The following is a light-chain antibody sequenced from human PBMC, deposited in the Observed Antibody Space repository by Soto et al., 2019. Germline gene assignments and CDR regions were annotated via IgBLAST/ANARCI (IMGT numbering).Light chain of an antibody. V-gene: IGLV1-40*01. Sequence: QSVLTQPPSVSGSPGQWVTISCTVSGSTFGAGSHVHWYQQFPGKAPKLLISYNTNRPSGVPDRFSGSKSGNSASLAISGLQPEDEADYYCQCYDSSLTVVFGGGTKLTVL. CDR2: YNT. J-gene: IGLJ2*01. CDR1: GSTFGAGSH. CDR3: QCYDSSLTVV.